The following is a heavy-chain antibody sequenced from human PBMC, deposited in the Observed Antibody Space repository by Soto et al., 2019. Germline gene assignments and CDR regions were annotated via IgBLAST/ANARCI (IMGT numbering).Heavy chain of an antibody. D-gene: IGHD2-2*01. Sequence: QVQLVESGGGVVQPGRSLRLSCAASGFTFSSYGMHWVRQAPGKGLEWVAVISYDGSNKYYADSVKGRFTISRDNSKNTLYLQMNSLRAEDTAVYYCAKGLEYQLLNGMDVWGQGTTVTVSS. CDR2: ISYDGSNK. CDR1: GFTFSSYG. V-gene: IGHV3-30*18. J-gene: IGHJ6*02. CDR3: AKGLEYQLLNGMDV.